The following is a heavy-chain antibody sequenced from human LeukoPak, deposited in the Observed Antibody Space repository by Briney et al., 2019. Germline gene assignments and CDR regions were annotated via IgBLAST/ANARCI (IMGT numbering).Heavy chain of an antibody. D-gene: IGHD3-10*01. J-gene: IGHJ4*02. CDR1: GFTVSSNY. Sequence: PGGSLRLSCAASGFTVSSNYMSWVRQAPGKGLEWVSTIYTGGDTYYADSVKGRFTISRDNSQNTLYLQMNTLRAEDTAVYYCARDSGRFYTSFDYWGQGTLVTVSS. CDR3: ARDSGRFYTSFDY. CDR2: IYTGGDT. V-gene: IGHV3-66*01.